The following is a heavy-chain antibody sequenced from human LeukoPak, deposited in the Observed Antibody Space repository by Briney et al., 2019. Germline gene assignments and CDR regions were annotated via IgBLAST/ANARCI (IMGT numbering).Heavy chain of an antibody. V-gene: IGHV4-61*02. D-gene: IGHD2-2*01. CDR1: GYSISSGTYY. Sequence: SETLSLTCTVSGYSISSGTYYWTWIRQPAGKGLEWIGRVYTSGRTNYNPSLKSRVTVSLDTSDNQFSLKLTSVTAADTAVYYCARDSLYCSNSSCYYPWYFDLWGRGTLVTVSS. CDR3: ARDSLYCSNSSCYYPWYFDL. CDR2: VYTSGRT. J-gene: IGHJ2*01.